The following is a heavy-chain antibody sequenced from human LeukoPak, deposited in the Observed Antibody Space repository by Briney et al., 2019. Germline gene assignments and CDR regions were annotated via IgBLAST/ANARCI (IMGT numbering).Heavy chain of an antibody. D-gene: IGHD5-12*01. Sequence: GGSLRLSCAASGFTFSSYSMNWVRQAPGKGLEWVSSISSSSSYIYYAVSVKGRSTISRANANNSLYLHMNNLRAEEPAVYYCARVLDIVATITPSDYWGEGTLVTVSS. J-gene: IGHJ4*02. CDR1: GFTFSSYS. V-gene: IGHV3-21*01. CDR2: ISSSSSYI. CDR3: ARVLDIVATITPSDY.